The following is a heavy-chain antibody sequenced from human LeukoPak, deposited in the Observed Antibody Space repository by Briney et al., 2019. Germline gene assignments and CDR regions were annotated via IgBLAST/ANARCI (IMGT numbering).Heavy chain of an antibody. Sequence: GGSLRLSCAASGFTFSTYAMNWVRQAPGKGLEWVSAISGSGGGTFYVESVKGRFTISRDNSKSTMYLEMNSLRAEDTAVYFCAIDLAGTGSYGFDIWGQGTMVTVSS. CDR3: AIDLAGTGSYGFDI. J-gene: IGHJ3*02. CDR2: ISGSGGGT. V-gene: IGHV3-23*01. CDR1: GFTFSTYA. D-gene: IGHD2-2*01.